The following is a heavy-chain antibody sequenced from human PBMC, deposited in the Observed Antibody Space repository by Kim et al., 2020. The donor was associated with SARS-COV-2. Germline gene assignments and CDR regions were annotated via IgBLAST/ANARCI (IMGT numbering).Heavy chain of an antibody. V-gene: IGHV4-31*03. D-gene: IGHD4-17*01. CDR3: ARDKGVDYGGNRGAFDI. Sequence: SETLSLTCTVSGGSISSGGYYWSWIRQHPGKGLEWIGYIYYSGSTYYNPSLKSRVTISVDTSKNQFSLKLSSVTAADTAVYYCARDKGVDYGGNRGAFDIWGQGTMVTVSS. CDR1: GGSISSGGYY. CDR2: IYYSGST. J-gene: IGHJ3*02.